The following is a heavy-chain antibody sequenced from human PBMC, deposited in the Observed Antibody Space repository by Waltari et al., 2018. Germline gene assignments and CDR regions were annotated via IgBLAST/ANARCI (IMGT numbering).Heavy chain of an antibody. D-gene: IGHD7-27*01. Sequence: EVQLVDSGGALVQPGGSLKLSCAASGPLIIDYAIHWVRQASGKGPEWVGRIRSRFKGDATAYGESVQGRFTISRDDSKNTVYLEMNSLKTDDTAVYYCIRPFEMGIDWGQGTLVTVSS. V-gene: IGHV3-73*01. CDR3: IRPFEMGID. J-gene: IGHJ4*02. CDR1: GPLIIDYA. CDR2: IRSRFKGDAT.